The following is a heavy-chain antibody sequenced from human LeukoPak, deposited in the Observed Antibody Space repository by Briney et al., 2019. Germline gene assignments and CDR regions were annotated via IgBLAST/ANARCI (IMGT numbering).Heavy chain of an antibody. V-gene: IGHV3-74*01. Sequence: GGSLRLSCAASGFTFSSYWMHWVRQAPGKGLVWVSRINIDGSTSNYADSVKGRFTISRDNAKNAVYLQMNSLRVEDTAVYYCARASALATPPFGYWGQGTLVSISS. D-gene: IGHD5-24*01. CDR3: ARASALATPPFGY. CDR2: INIDGSTS. J-gene: IGHJ4*02. CDR1: GFTFSSYW.